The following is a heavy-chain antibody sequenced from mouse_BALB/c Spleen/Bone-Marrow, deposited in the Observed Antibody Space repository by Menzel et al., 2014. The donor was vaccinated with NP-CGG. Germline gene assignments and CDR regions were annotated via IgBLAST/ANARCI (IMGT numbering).Heavy chain of an antibody. D-gene: IGHD1-1*01. CDR1: GFNIKDTY. CDR3: ARSMDYGTGWFAY. J-gene: IGHJ3*01. Sequence: EVKLVESGAELVKPGASVKLSCTASGFNIKDTYMYWVKQRPEQGLEWIGRIDPANGNTKYDPKFQGKATITADTSSNTAYLRLSSLASEDTAVYYCARSMDYGTGWFAYWGQGTLVTVSA. V-gene: IGHV14-3*02. CDR2: IDPANGNT.